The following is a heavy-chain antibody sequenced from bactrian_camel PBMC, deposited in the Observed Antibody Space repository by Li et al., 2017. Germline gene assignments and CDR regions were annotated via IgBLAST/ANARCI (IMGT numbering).Heavy chain of an antibody. D-gene: IGHD4*01. J-gene: IGHJ4*01. CDR3: AADDSYYSDYDDQVKLCYASSGGYNY. V-gene: IGHV3S53*01. CDR1: GSAYSKRC. CDR2: IDSDGRP. Sequence: HVQLVESGGGSVQAGGSLRLSCVASGSAYSKRCMGWFRQASGKEREGVAAIDSDGRPSYADSVKGRFTISHVNANNTLHLQMNSLKPEDTAMYYCAADDSYYSDYDDQVKLCYASSGGYNYWGQGTQVTVS.